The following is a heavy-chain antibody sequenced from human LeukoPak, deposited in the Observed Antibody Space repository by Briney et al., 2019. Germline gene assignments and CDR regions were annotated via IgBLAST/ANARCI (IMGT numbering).Heavy chain of an antibody. V-gene: IGHV3-48*03. CDR3: AREIAAVYYYYYGMDV. CDR2: ISTSGDTI. CDR1: GFTFSSYE. Sequence: GGSLRLSCTASGFTFSSYEMNWVRQAPGKGLEWVSYISTSGDTIYYADSVKGRFTISRDNAKNSLYLQMNSLRAEDTAVYYCAREIAAVYYYYYGMDVWGQGTTVTVSS. D-gene: IGHD6-13*01. J-gene: IGHJ6*02.